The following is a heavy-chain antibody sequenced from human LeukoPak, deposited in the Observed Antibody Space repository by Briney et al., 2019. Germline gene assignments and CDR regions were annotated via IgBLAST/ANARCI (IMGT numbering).Heavy chain of an antibody. V-gene: IGHV1-2*06. Sequence: ASVKVSCKASGYTFTGYYMHWVRQAPGQGLEWMGRINPNSGGTNYARKFQGRVTMTRDTSISTAYMELSRLRSDDTAVYYCARRGPHSSSSSSDFDYWRQGTLVTVSS. D-gene: IGHD6-6*01. J-gene: IGHJ4*02. CDR3: ARRGPHSSSSSSDFDY. CDR1: GYTFTGYY. CDR2: INPNSGGT.